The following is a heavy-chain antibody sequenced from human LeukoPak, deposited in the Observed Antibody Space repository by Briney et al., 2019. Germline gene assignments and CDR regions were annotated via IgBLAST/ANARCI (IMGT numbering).Heavy chain of an antibody. V-gene: IGHV3-64*01. D-gene: IGHD1-14*01. Sequence: PGGSLRLSCAASGFTFSSYAMHWVRQAPGKGLEYVSTISRNGDTTFYANSVKGRFTISRDNSKNTLYLQMGSLRAEDMAVYYCARERNGAFDIWGQGTMVTVSS. J-gene: IGHJ3*02. CDR3: ARERNGAFDI. CDR1: GFTFSSYA. CDR2: ISRNGDTT.